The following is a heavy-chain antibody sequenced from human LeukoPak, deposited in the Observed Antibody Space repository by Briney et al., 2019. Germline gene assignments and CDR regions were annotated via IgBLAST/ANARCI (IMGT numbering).Heavy chain of an antibody. CDR3: ARTARLPNS. CDR1: GTSITSSY. J-gene: IGHJ4*02. CDR2: VYYTGVT. Sequence: SETLSLTCTVSGTSITSSYWSWIRQPPGKGLEHIGYVYYTGVTNYSPSLKSRVTMSLDTSKNQFSLRLTSVTAADTAIYYCARTARLPNSWGQGTLVTVSS. V-gene: IGHV4-59*01. D-gene: IGHD6-25*01.